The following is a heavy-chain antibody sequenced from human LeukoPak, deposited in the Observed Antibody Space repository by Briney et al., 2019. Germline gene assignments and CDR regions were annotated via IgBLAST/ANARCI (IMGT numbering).Heavy chain of an antibody. J-gene: IGHJ4*02. CDR2: IKTKSDGGTT. V-gene: IGHV3-15*01. CDR3: TTESRFRLILDY. D-gene: IGHD2-21*01. Sequence: GGSLRLSCAASGLIFTNAWMTWVRQAPGKGLEWVGRIKTKSDGGTTDYAAPVKGRFTISRDDSKKMIYLHMNSLKTEDTAVYFCTTESRFRLILDYWGLGTLVTVSS. CDR1: GLIFTNAW.